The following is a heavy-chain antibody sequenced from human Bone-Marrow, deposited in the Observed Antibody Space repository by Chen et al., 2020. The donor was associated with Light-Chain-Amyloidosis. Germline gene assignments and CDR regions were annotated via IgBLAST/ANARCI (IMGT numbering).Heavy chain of an antibody. V-gene: IGHV3-33*08. Sequence: VQLVESGGGLVQPGRSLRLSCAASGFIFSDHYMDWVRQAPGKGLEWVAVVWNDGSVKYYADSVEGRFSVSRDNPNNILYLQMDSLRVEDTGIYYCARYHLGSYLKDPFDSWGQGTRVTVSS. D-gene: IGHD3-10*01. CDR2: VWNDGSVK. CDR3: ARYHLGSYLKDPFDS. J-gene: IGHJ4*02. CDR1: GFIFSDHY.